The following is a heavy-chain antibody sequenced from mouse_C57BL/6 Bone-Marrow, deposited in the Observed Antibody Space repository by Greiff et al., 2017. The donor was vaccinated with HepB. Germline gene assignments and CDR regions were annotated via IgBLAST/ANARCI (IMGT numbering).Heavy chain of an antibody. Sequence: DVQLQESGGDLVKPGGSLKLSCAASGFTFSSYGMSWVRQTPDKRLEWVATISSGGSYTYYPDSVKGRFTISRDNAKNTLYLQMSSLKSEDTAMYYCARPGGYGSSYGGYAMDYWGQGTSVTVSS. V-gene: IGHV5-6*01. J-gene: IGHJ4*01. D-gene: IGHD1-1*01. CDR1: GFTFSSYG. CDR2: ISSGGSYT. CDR3: ARPGGYGSSYGGYAMDY.